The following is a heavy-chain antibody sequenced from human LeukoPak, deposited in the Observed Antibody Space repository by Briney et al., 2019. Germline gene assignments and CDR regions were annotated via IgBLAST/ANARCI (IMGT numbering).Heavy chain of an antibody. J-gene: IGHJ4*02. V-gene: IGHV1-18*01. CDR3: ARGHTVLLWFGELLTLDY. CDR2: ISAYNGKR. D-gene: IGHD3-10*01. Sequence: ASVKVSCKASGYTFTSYGISWVRQAPGQGLEWMGWISAYNGKRNYAKKLQGRVTITTDTYKSTAYMELRSLSSDDTAVYYCARGHTVLLWFGELLTLDYWGQGTLVTVSS. CDR1: GYTFTSYG.